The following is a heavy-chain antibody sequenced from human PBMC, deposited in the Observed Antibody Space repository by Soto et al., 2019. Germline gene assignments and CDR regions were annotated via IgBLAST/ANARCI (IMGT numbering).Heavy chain of an antibody. J-gene: IGHJ3*02. V-gene: IGHV4-30-4*01. D-gene: IGHD3-22*01. CDR2: IYYSGST. CDR1: GGSISSGDYY. CDR3: ALDRGYYYDSSGGSNAFDI. Sequence: QVQLQESGPGLVKPSQTLSLTCTVSGGSISSGDYYWSWIRQPPGKGLEWIGYIYYSGSTYYNPSLKSRVTISVDTSKNQFSLKLSSVTAADTAVYYCALDRGYYYDSSGGSNAFDIWGQGTMVTVSS.